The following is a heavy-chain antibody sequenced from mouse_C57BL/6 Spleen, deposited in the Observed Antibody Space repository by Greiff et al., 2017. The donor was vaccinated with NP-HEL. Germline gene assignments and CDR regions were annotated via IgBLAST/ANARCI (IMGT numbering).Heavy chain of an antibody. D-gene: IGHD1-1*01. Sequence: EVQRVESGPELVKPGASVKMSCKASGYTFTDYNMHWVKQSHGKSLEWIGYINPNNGGTSYNQKFKGKATLTVNKSSSTAYMELRSLTSEDSAVYYCARGVDYYGSSYGYWGQGTTLTVSS. CDR3: ARGVDYYGSSYGY. V-gene: IGHV1-22*01. J-gene: IGHJ2*01. CDR2: INPNNGGT. CDR1: GYTFTDYN.